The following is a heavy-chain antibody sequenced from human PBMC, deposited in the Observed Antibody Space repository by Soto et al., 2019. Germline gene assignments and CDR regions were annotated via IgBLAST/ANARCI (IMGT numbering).Heavy chain of an antibody. CDR1: GGSITSSSYY. J-gene: IGHJ5*02. Sequence: PSETLSLTCTVSGGSITSSSYYWGWIRQPPGKGLEWIGSIYYSGSTYYNPSLKSRVTISVDTSKNQFSLKLSSVTAADTAVYYFTAQEVGRSDVNTFDPWGQGTLVTVSS. V-gene: IGHV4-39*01. CDR2: IYYSGST. CDR3: TAQEVGRSDVNTFDP. D-gene: IGHD3-16*01.